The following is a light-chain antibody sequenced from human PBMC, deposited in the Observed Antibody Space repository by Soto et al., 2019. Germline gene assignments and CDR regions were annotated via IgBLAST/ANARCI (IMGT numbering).Light chain of an antibody. J-gene: IGLJ1*01. V-gene: IGLV1-47*02. CDR1: SSNIGSNY. Sequence: QSVLTQPPSASGNPGQRVTISCSGSSSNIGSNYVYWYQQLPGTAPKLPIYSNNQRPSGVPDRFSGSKSGTSASLAISGLRSEYEADYYCAAWDDSLSGFDVFGTGTKLTVL. CDR3: AAWDDSLSGFDV. CDR2: SNN.